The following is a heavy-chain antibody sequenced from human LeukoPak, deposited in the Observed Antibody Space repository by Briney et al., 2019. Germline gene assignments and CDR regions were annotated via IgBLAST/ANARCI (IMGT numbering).Heavy chain of an antibody. V-gene: IGHV1-46*01. CDR1: GYTFTSYY. CDR2: INPSGGST. CDR3: ARDEEYCSGGSCSTTNWFDP. Sequence: ASVKVSCKASGYTFTSYYMHWVRQAPGQGLEWMGIINPSGGSTSYAQKFQGRVTMTRDTSTSTVYMELSRLRSDDTAVYYCARDEEYCSGGSCSTTNWFDPWGQGTLVTVSS. D-gene: IGHD2-15*01. J-gene: IGHJ5*02.